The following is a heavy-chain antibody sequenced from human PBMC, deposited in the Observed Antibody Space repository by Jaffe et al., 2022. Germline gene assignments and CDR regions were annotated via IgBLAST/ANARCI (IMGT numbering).Heavy chain of an antibody. CDR1: GFTFSSYG. J-gene: IGHJ4*02. D-gene: IGHD6-13*01. CDR3: AKPYSSSWYTSFDY. V-gene: IGHV3-30*02. Sequence: QVQLVESGGGVVQPGGSLRLSCAASGFTFSSYGMHWVRQAPGKGLEWVAFIRYDGSNKYYADSVKGRFTISRDNSKNTLYLQMNSLRAEDTAVYYCAKPYSSSWYTSFDYWGQGTLVTVSS. CDR2: IRYDGSNK.